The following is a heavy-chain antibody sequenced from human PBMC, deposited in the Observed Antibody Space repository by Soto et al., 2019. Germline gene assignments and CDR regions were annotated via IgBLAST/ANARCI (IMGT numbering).Heavy chain of an antibody. CDR3: AMFGVVIVNWFDP. CDR2: ISSSGITI. J-gene: IGHJ5*02. D-gene: IGHD3-3*02. CDR1: GFSSPRYE. V-gene: IGHV3-48*03. Sequence: SLSLSWPASGFSSPRYELKWARTVPWMVLEWVSYISSSGITIYYADSVKRRFTISRDNAKYALYLQMHSLRAEDTAVYYCAMFGVVIVNWFDPWGQGTLVTVSS.